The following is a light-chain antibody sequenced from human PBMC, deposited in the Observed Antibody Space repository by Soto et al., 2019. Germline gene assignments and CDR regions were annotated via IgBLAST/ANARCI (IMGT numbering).Light chain of an antibody. J-gene: IGKJ1*01. Sequence: EIVLTESPGTLSLSPGKRATLSCRASQSVSNNYLAWYQQKPGQAPRLLIYGASNRATGIPDRFSGSGSGTDFTLTISSLQFEDFAVYYCQQYTNWPTFGQGTKVDIK. CDR1: QSVSNNY. CDR3: QQYTNWPT. V-gene: IGKV3-20*01. CDR2: GAS.